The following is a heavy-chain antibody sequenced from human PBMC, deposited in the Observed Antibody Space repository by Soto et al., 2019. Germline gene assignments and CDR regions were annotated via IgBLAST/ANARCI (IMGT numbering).Heavy chain of an antibody. CDR2: IYYSGST. CDR1: GGSISSGDYY. CDR3: ATFGVIGEPFGY. J-gene: IGHJ4*02. V-gene: IGHV4-30-4*01. Sequence: QVQLQESGPGLVKPSQTLSLTCTVSGGSISSGDYYWSWIRQPPGKGLEWIGYIYYSGSTYYNPSIKSRVTLLLDTPSNQFSLRLSSLTSADTAVYYCATFGVIGEPFGYWGQGSLVTVSS. D-gene: IGHD3-10*01.